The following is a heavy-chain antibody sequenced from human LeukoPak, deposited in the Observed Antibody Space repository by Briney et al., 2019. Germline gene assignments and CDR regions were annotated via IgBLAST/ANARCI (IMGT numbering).Heavy chain of an antibody. V-gene: IGHV3-43*02. J-gene: IGHJ4*02. Sequence: GGSLRLSCVASGLPIGDFAMHWVRQAPGQGLEWVSLISRDGVSTFFADSVKGRFSISRDNSKNSLFLEMSSLRTEDTAMYYCARESGKFDYWGQGTLVAVSS. CDR1: GLPIGDFA. CDR3: ARESGKFDY. CDR2: ISRDGVST.